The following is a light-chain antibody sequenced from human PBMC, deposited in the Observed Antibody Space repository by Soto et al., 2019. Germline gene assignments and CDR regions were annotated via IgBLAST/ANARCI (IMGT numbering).Light chain of an antibody. J-gene: IGKJ2*01. CDR2: GAS. CDR1: QSVSSSY. Sequence: EIVLTQSPGTLSLSPGERATLSCRASQSVSSSYLAWYQQKPGQAPRLLIYGASSTATGIPDMFSGSGSGTDFTLTISRLEPEDFAVYYCQQYGSSLYTFGQGTKLEIK. V-gene: IGKV3-20*01. CDR3: QQYGSSLYT.